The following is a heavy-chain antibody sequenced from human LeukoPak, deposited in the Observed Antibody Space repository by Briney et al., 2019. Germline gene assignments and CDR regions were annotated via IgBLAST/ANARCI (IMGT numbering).Heavy chain of an antibody. Sequence: PGGSLRLSCAASGFTFSSYAMSWVRQAPGKGLEWVSGISGSGGGTYYADSVKGRFAISRDNSKNTLSLQMNSLRVEDTAVYYCAKDEAYYDFWSSGRYYYYMDVWGEGTTVTVS. CDR1: GFTFSSYA. J-gene: IGHJ6*03. D-gene: IGHD3-3*01. V-gene: IGHV3-23*01. CDR2: ISGSGGGT. CDR3: AKDEAYYDFWSSGRYYYYMDV.